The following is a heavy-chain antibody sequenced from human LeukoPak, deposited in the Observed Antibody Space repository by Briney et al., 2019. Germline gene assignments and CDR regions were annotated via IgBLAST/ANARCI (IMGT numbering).Heavy chain of an antibody. CDR1: GFTFSSYS. D-gene: IGHD4-23*01. CDR2: ISSSSSTI. CDR3: VPTTVVSARAFDI. V-gene: IGHV3-48*01. J-gene: IGHJ3*02. Sequence: GGSLRLSCAASGFTFSSYSMNWVRQAPGKGLEWVSYISSSSSTIYYADSVKGRFTISRDNGKNSLYLQMNSLRAEDTAVYSCVPTTVVSARAFDIWGQGTMVTVS.